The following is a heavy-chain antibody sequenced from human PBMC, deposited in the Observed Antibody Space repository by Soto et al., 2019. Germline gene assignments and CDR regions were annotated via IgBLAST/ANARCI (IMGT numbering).Heavy chain of an antibody. Sequence: QVQLQESGPGLVKPSETLSLTCTVSGGSISSYYWSWIRQPPGKGLEWIGYNYYSGSTNYNPSLKSRVTISVDTSKNQFALKLSSVTAADTAVYYCAREAYGYYIDYWGQGTLVTVSS. J-gene: IGHJ4*02. CDR2: NYYSGST. CDR1: GGSISSYY. CDR3: AREAYGYYIDY. V-gene: IGHV4-59*01. D-gene: IGHD4-17*01.